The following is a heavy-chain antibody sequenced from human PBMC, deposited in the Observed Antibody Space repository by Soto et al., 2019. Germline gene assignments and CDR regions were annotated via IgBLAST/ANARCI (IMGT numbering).Heavy chain of an antibody. V-gene: IGHV4-4*07. CDR2: IYTSGST. CDR3: ARERITMVRGVICWFDP. J-gene: IGHJ5*02. Sequence: SETLSLTCTVSGGSISSYYWSWMRQPAGKGLEWIGRIYTSGSTNYNPSLKSRVTMSVDTSKNQFSLKLSSVTAADTAVYYCARERITMVRGVICWFDPWGQGTLVTVSS. CDR1: GGSISSYY. D-gene: IGHD3-10*01.